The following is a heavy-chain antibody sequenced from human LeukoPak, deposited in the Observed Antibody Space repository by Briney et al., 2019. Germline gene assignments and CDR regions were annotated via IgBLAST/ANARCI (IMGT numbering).Heavy chain of an antibody. J-gene: IGHJ6*03. Sequence: SETLSLTCAVSGYSISSGYYWGWIRQPPGKGLEWIGSMYQSGSTYYNPSPKSRVTISVDASKNQFSLKLSSVTAADTAVYYCARHDQGGYYYHYVDVWGKGTTVTVSS. D-gene: IGHD2-2*01. V-gene: IGHV4-38-2*01. CDR2: MYQSGST. CDR3: ARHDQGGYYYHYVDV. CDR1: GYSISSGYY.